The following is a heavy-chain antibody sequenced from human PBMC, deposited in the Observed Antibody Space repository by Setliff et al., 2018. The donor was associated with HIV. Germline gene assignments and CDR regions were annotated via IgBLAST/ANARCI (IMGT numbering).Heavy chain of an antibody. CDR2: IYSSGST. V-gene: IGHV4-61*02. CDR1: GGSIGSGGFY. D-gene: IGHD5-12*01. Sequence: SETLSLTCAVSGGSIGSGGFYWSWIRQAAGKGLEWIGRIYSSGSTTYNPSLKGRVTMSVDTSKNQISLKLSSVTAADTAVYYCARGGGGYNSWWFGPWGLGTLVTVSS. CDR3: ARGGGGYNSWWFGP. J-gene: IGHJ5*02.